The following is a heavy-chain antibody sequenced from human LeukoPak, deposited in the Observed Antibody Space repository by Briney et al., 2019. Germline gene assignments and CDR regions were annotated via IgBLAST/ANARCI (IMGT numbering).Heavy chain of an antibody. D-gene: IGHD1-26*01. Sequence: ASVKVSCKASGGTFSSYAISWVRQAPGQGLEWMGRINPNTGGTYYAQKFQDRVTMTRDTSITTAYMDLSRLRSDDAAVYYCARDRGGTYYVPINWGQGTLVTVSS. V-gene: IGHV1-2*06. J-gene: IGHJ4*02. CDR1: GGTFSSYA. CDR3: ARDRGGTYYVPIN. CDR2: INPNTGGT.